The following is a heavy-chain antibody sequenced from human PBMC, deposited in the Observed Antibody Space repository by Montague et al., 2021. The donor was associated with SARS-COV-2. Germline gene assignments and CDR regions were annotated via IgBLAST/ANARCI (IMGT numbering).Heavy chain of an antibody. D-gene: IGHD3-10*01. V-gene: IGHV4-34*01. J-gene: IGHJ6*03. CDR2: INHGGST. Sequence: SETLSLTCAVHGTSFGGYYWNWIRQPPGKGLEWIGEINHGGSTNYNPSLKSRLTISTDLSKNQFSLKLTSVAAADTAVYYCARLRDGVVPSPILGVGPYYSYYFMDVWGKGTTVTVSS. CDR3: ARLRDGVVPSPILGVGPYYSYYFMDV. CDR1: GTSFGGYY.